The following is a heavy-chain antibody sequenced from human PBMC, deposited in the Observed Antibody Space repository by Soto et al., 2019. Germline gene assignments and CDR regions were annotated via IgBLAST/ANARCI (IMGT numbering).Heavy chain of an antibody. D-gene: IGHD3-10*01. CDR1: GVSISASY. V-gene: IGHV4-59*01. J-gene: IGHJ6*02. Sequence: SETLSLTCSVSGVSISASYWSWIRQPPGKGLEWIGYIYYTGSTYYNPSLKSRVTISRDTSKKQFSLDLTSVTAADTAVYYCARDLWFEELSGGYYHYGMDVWGPGTTVTVSS. CDR2: IYYTGST. CDR3: ARDLWFEELSGGYYHYGMDV.